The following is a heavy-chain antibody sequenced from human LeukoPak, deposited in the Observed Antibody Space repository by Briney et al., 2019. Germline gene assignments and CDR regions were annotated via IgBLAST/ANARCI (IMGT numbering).Heavy chain of an antibody. D-gene: IGHD3-16*01. CDR2: ISGSGDST. V-gene: IGHV3-23*01. J-gene: IGHJ4*02. CDR1: GFTFSSYA. CDR3: AKTLWGPRSCPDY. Sequence: GGSLRLSCAGSGFTFSSYAMNWVRQAPGKGLEWVSVISGSGDSTYYADSVKGRFTISRDNSKNTLYLHMNSLRVEDTAVYYCAKTLWGPRSCPDYWGQGTLVTVSS.